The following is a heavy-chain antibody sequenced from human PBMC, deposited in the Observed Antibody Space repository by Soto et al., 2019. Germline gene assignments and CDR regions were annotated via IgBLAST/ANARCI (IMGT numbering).Heavy chain of an antibody. CDR1: GFTFSSYW. CDR2: IKQDGSEK. J-gene: IGHJ4*02. Sequence: GGSLRLSCAASGFTFSSYWMSWVHQAPGKGLEWVANIKQDGSEKYYVDSVKGRFTISRDNAKNSLYLQMNSLRAEDTAVYYCAREALGSYGYPYYFDYWGQGTLVTVSS. V-gene: IGHV3-7*01. D-gene: IGHD5-18*01. CDR3: AREALGSYGYPYYFDY.